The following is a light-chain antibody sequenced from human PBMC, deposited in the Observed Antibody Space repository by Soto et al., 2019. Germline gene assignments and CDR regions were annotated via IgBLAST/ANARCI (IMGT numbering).Light chain of an antibody. CDR3: QQYNNCPAYT. V-gene: IGKV3-15*01. Sequence: EIVMAQSPATLSVSPGERATLSCRASQSVSSNLAWYQQNPGQAPRLLIYGASTRATGIPARFSGSGYGPVLTPTICSLQSENFAVYYCQQYNNCPAYTFGQGTKLEIK. CDR2: GAS. CDR1: QSVSSN. J-gene: IGKJ2*01.